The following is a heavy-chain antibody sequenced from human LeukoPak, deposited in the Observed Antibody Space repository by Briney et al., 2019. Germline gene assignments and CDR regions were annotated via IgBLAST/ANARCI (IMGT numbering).Heavy chain of an antibody. D-gene: IGHD3-3*01. CDR3: ARDGNYDFWSGYYDKGDY. V-gene: IGHV1-18*01. CDR2: ISAYNGNT. Sequence: EASVKVPCKASGYTFTSYGISWVRQAPGQGLEWMGWISAYNGNTNYAQKLQGRVTMTTDTSTSTAYMELRSLRSDDTAVYYCARDGNYDFWSGYYDKGDYWGQGTLVTVSS. J-gene: IGHJ4*02. CDR1: GYTFTSYG.